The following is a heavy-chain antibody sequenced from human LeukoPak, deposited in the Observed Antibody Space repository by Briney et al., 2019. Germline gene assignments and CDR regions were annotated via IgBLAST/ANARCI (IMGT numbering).Heavy chain of an antibody. V-gene: IGHV4-59*01. J-gene: IGHJ6*03. Sequence: SETLSLTCTVSGGSISSYYWSWIRQPPGKGLEWIGYIYYSGSTNYNPSLKSRVTISVDTSKNQLSLKLSSVTAADTAVYYCARGGVTPDYGDLRAYYYYYMDVWGKGTTVTVSS. CDR2: IYYSGST. CDR3: ARGGVTPDYGDLRAYYYYYMDV. D-gene: IGHD4-17*01. CDR1: GGSISSYY.